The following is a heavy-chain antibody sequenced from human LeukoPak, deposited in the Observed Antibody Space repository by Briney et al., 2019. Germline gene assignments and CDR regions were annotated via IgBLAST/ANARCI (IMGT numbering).Heavy chain of an antibody. CDR2: INPNSGGT. J-gene: IGHJ4*02. D-gene: IGHD2-8*01. CDR3: AREGSRVVLRMEDY. V-gene: IGHV1-2*06. Sequence: GASVKVSCKASGYTFTGYYMHWVLQAPGQGLEWMGRINPNSGGTNYAQKFQGRVTMTRDTSISTAYMELSRLRSDDTAVYYCAREGSRVVLRMEDYWGQGTLVTVSS. CDR1: GYTFTGYY.